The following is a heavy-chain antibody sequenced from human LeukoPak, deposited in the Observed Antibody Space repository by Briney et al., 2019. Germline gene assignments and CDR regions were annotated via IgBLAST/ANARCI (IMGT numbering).Heavy chain of an antibody. Sequence: VASVKVSCKASGYTFTSYGISWVRQAPGQGLEWMGWISAYNGNTNYAQKLQGRVTMTTDTSTSTAYMELRSLRSEDTAVYYCATGIVTIFGVVIVKSYGMDVWGQGTTVTVSS. V-gene: IGHV1-18*01. D-gene: IGHD3-3*01. CDR3: ATGIVTIFGVVIVKSYGMDV. J-gene: IGHJ6*02. CDR1: GYTFTSYG. CDR2: ISAYNGNT.